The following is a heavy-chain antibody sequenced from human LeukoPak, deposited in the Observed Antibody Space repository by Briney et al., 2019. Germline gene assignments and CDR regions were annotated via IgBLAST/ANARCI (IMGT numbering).Heavy chain of an antibody. Sequence: PSETLSLTCTVSGDSISSGYYWGWIRQPPGKGLEWIGSIYHSGSTYYNPSVVSRVTISVDTSKNQFSLKLSSVTAADTAVYYCARAAATVTTYYYYYYMDVWGKGTTVTVSS. CDR1: GDSISSGYY. J-gene: IGHJ6*03. V-gene: IGHV4-38-2*02. CDR3: ARAAATVTTYYYYYYMDV. CDR2: IYHSGST. D-gene: IGHD4-17*01.